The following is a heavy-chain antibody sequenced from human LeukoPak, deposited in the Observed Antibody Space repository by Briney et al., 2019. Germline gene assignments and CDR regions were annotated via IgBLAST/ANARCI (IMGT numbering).Heavy chain of an antibody. CDR3: AKVGPHDYGDYFDY. J-gene: IGHJ4*02. D-gene: IGHD4-17*01. V-gene: IGHV3-33*03. Sequence: GGSLRLSCAASGFTFSSYGMHWVRQAPGKGLEWVAVIWYDGSNKYYADSVKGRFTISRDNAKNSLYLQMNSLRAEDTALYYCAKVGPHDYGDYFDYWGQGTLVTVSS. CDR1: GFTFSSYG. CDR2: IWYDGSNK.